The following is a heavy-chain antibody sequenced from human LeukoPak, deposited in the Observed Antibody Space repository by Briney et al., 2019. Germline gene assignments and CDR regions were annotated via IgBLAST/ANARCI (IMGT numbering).Heavy chain of an antibody. J-gene: IGHJ4*02. V-gene: IGHV1-2*06. CDR2: INPNSGGT. Sequence: ASVKVSCKASGYTFTSYDINWVRQATGQGLEWMGRINPNSGGTNYAQKFQGRVTMTRDTSISTAYMELSRLRSDDTAVYYCAGHDYGDSQLDYWGQGTLVTVSS. D-gene: IGHD4-17*01. CDR1: GYTFTSYD. CDR3: AGHDYGDSQLDY.